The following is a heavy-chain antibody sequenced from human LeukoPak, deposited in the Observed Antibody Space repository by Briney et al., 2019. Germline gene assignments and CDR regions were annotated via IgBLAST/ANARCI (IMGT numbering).Heavy chain of an antibody. Sequence: SETLSLTCTVSGGSIRSYYWSWIRQPPGKGLEWIGYIYYSGSTNYNPSLKSRVTISVDTSKNQFSLKLSSVTAADTAVYYCARWVRYYGSGSDYRGFWFDPWGQGTLVTVSS. CDR3: ARWVRYYGSGSDYRGFWFDP. CDR2: IYYSGST. CDR1: GGSIRSYY. J-gene: IGHJ5*02. D-gene: IGHD3-10*01. V-gene: IGHV4-59*12.